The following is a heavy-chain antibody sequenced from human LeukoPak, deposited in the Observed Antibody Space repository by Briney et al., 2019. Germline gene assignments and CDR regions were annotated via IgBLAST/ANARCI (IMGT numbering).Heavy chain of an antibody. D-gene: IGHD1-26*01. CDR2: IRYDGSNK. Sequence: GGSLRLSCTASGFTFSSYGMHWVRQAPGKGLEWVAFIRYDGSNKYYADSVKGRFTISRDNSKNTLYLQMNSLRAEDTAVYYCAKVKWELLRFDYWGQGTLVTVSS. CDR1: GFTFSSYG. J-gene: IGHJ4*02. CDR3: AKVKWELLRFDY. V-gene: IGHV3-30*02.